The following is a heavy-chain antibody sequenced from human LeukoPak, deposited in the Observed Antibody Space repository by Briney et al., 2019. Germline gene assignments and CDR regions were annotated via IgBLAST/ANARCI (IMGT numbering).Heavy chain of an antibody. Sequence: PGGSLRLSCAASGFTFSSYGMHWVRQAPGKGLEWVAFIRYDGGNKYYADSVKGRFTISRDNSKNTLYLQMNSLRAEDTAVYYCARQIGVSIDYWGQGTLVTVSS. D-gene: IGHD5/OR15-5a*01. CDR3: ARQIGVSIDY. V-gene: IGHV3-30*02. CDR1: GFTFSSYG. J-gene: IGHJ4*02. CDR2: IRYDGGNK.